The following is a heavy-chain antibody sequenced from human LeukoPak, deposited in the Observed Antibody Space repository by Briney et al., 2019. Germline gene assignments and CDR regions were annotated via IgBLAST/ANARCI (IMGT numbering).Heavy chain of an antibody. CDR2: IKSKTDGGTT. CDR3: TTVPSIAVARDDAFDI. J-gene: IGHJ3*02. V-gene: IGHV3-15*01. Sequence: GGSLRLSCAAFGFTFSRFGIHWVRQAPGKGLEWVGRIKSKTDGGTTDYAAPVKGRFTISRDDSKNTLYLQMNSLKTEDTAVYYCTTVPSIAVARDDAFDIWGQGTMVTVSS. CDR1: GFTFSRFG. D-gene: IGHD6-19*01.